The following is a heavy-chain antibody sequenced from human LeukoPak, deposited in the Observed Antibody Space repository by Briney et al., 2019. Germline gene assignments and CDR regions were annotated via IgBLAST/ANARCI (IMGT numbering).Heavy chain of an antibody. Sequence: SETLSLTCAVYGGSFSGYYWSWIRQPPGKGLEWIGEVNHSGSTNYNPSLKSRVTISVDRSKNQLSLKVSSVTAADTAVYYCAGARRGELLFDYWGQGTLVTVSS. CDR3: AGARRGELLFDY. CDR2: VNHSGST. D-gene: IGHD3-16*01. J-gene: IGHJ4*02. V-gene: IGHV4-34*01. CDR1: GGSFSGYY.